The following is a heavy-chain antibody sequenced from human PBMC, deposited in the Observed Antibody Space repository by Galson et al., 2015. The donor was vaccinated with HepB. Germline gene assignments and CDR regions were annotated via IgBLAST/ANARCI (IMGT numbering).Heavy chain of an antibody. CDR3: ARADVVVVAATTYYLYYYGMDV. Sequence: SLRLSCAASGFTFSSYSMNWVRQAPGKGLEWVSYISSSSSTIYYADSVKGRFTISRDNAKNSLYLQMNSLRDEDTAVYYCARADVVVVAATTYYLYYYGMDVWGQGTTVTVSS. CDR2: ISSSSSTI. V-gene: IGHV3-48*02. CDR1: GFTFSSYS. J-gene: IGHJ6*02. D-gene: IGHD2-15*01.